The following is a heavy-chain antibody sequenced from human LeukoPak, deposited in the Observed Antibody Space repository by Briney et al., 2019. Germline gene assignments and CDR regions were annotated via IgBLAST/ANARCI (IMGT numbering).Heavy chain of an antibody. CDR2: IYYSGSI. J-gene: IGHJ4*02. CDR3: ARVVGAHFDY. V-gene: IGHV4-59*01. CDR1: GGSISSYY. Sequence: KASETLSLTCTVSGGSISSYYWSWIRQPPGKGLEWIGYIYYSGSINYNPSLKSRVTISVDTSKNQFSLKLSSVTAADTAVYYCARVVGAHFDYWGQGTLVTVSS.